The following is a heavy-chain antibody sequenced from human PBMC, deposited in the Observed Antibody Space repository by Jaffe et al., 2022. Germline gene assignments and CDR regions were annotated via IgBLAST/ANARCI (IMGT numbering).Heavy chain of an antibody. D-gene: IGHD5-12*01. V-gene: IGHV3-30*18. Sequence: QVQLVESGGGVVQPGRSLRLSCAASGFTFSSYGMHWVRQAPGKGLEWVAVISYDGSNKYYADSVKGRFTISRDNSKNTLYLQMNSLRAEDTAVYYCAKAATYDVDIVATGEYYFDYWGQGTLVTVSS. CDR2: ISYDGSNK. CDR1: GFTFSSYG. J-gene: IGHJ4*02. CDR3: AKAATYDVDIVATGEYYFDY.